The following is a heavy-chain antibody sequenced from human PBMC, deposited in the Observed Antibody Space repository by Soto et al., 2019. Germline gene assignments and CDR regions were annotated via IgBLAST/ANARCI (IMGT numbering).Heavy chain of an antibody. V-gene: IGHV3-23*01. CDR3: AKLQAYSYGPGAYFDY. CDR2: ISGSGGSP. J-gene: IGHJ4*02. D-gene: IGHD5-18*01. Sequence: EVQLLESGGDLVQPGGSLRLSCAASGFTFSSYAMSLVRQAPGKRLEWVSAISGSGGSPDSVDSVKGRFTISRDNSKNTLYLHMNSLRAEDTAVYYCAKLQAYSYGPGAYFDYWGQGTLVTVSS. CDR1: GFTFSSYA.